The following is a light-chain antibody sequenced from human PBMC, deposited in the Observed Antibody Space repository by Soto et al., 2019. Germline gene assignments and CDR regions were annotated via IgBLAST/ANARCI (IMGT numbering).Light chain of an antibody. Sequence: EIVMTQSPATLSVSPGERANLSCRASHSVGSNLAWYQHKPGQAPRLLIYAASTRATGVPARFSGSGSGTEFTLTISSLQSEDCAVYYCQQFNTWPRTFGQGTKVEIK. CDR1: HSVGSN. J-gene: IGKJ1*01. CDR3: QQFNTWPRT. CDR2: AAS. V-gene: IGKV3-15*01.